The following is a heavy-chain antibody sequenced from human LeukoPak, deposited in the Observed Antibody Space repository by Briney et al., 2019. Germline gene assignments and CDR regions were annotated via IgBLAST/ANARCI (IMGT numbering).Heavy chain of an antibody. CDR2: IYYSGST. CDR1: GGSISSSSYY. J-gene: IGHJ4*02. V-gene: IGHV4-39*07. D-gene: IGHD4-17*01. CDR3: ARLPYGPAPDY. Sequence: PSETLSLTCTVSGGSISSSSYYWGWIRQPPGKGLEWIGSIYYSGSTYYKPSLKSRVTISVDTSKNQFSLKLSSVTAADTAVYYCARLPYGPAPDYWGQGTLVTVSS.